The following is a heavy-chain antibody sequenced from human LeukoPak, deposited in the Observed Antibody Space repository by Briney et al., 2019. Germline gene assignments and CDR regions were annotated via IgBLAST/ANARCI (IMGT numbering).Heavy chain of an antibody. J-gene: IGHJ4*02. D-gene: IGHD6-13*01. CDR3: ASAAAYYFDY. V-gene: IGHV1-69*13. Sequence: SVKVSCNASGGTFSSYAISWVRQAPGQGLEWMGGIIPIFGTANYAQKFQGRVTTTADESTSTAYMELSSLRSEDTAVYYCASAAAYYFDYWGQGTLVTVSS. CDR2: IIPIFGTA. CDR1: GGTFSSYA.